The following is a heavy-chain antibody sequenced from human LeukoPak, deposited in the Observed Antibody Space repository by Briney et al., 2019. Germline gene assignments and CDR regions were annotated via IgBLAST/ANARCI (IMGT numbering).Heavy chain of an antibody. CDR2: INHSGST. Sequence: RPSETLSLTCAVYGGSFSGYYWSWIRQPPGKGLEWIGEINHSGSTNYNPSLKSRATISVDTSKNQFSLKLSSVTAADTAVYYCARAHRRLTTRYYYYYYGMDVWGQGTTVTVSS. D-gene: IGHD1-14*01. V-gene: IGHV4-34*01. J-gene: IGHJ6*02. CDR1: GGSFSGYY. CDR3: ARAHRRLTTRYYYYYYGMDV.